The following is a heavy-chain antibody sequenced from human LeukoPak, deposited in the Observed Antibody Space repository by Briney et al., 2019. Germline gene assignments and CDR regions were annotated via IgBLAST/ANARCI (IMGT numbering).Heavy chain of an antibody. J-gene: IGHJ4*02. CDR1: GGSFSGYY. V-gene: IGHV4-34*01. D-gene: IGHD3-22*01. Sequence: SGTLSLTCAVYGGSFSGYYWSWIRQPPGKGLEWIGEINHRGSTNYNPSLKSRFTISVDNSKNQLYLKLSAVTAADTAVYYCARAGDNSGYSDYWGQGILVTVSS. CDR2: INHRGST. CDR3: ARAGDNSGYSDY.